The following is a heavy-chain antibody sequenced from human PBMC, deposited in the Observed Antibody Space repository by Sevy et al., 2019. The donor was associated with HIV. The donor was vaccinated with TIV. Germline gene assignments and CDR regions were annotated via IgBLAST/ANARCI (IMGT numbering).Heavy chain of an antibody. CDR3: ARDRCSSTSCYRDYYYGMDV. J-gene: IGHJ6*02. D-gene: IGHD2-2*02. CDR1: GFTFSSYG. Sequence: GGSLRLSCAVSGFTFSSYGMSWVRQAPGKGLEWVSYISSSRSTIYYADSVKGRFTISRDNAKNSLYLQMNSLRAEDTAVYYCARDRCSSTSCYRDYYYGMDVWGQGTTVTVSS. CDR2: ISSSRSTI. V-gene: IGHV3-48*01.